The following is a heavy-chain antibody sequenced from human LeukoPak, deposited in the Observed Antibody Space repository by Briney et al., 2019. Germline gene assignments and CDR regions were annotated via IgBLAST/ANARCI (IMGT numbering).Heavy chain of an antibody. J-gene: IGHJ3*02. Sequence: PSETLSLTCTVSGGSISSSSYYWGWIRQPPGKGLEWIGSIYYSGSTYYNPSLKSRVTISVDTSKNQFSLKLSSVTAADTAVYYCARRVLRFLEWFRNAFDIWGQGTMVTVSS. CDR3: ARRVLRFLEWFRNAFDI. D-gene: IGHD3-3*01. CDR1: GGSISSSSYY. V-gene: IGHV4-39*01. CDR2: IYYSGST.